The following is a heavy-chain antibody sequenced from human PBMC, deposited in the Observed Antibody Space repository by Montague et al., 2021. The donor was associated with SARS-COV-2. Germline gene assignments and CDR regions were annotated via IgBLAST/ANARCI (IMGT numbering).Heavy chain of an antibody. D-gene: IGHD3-9*01. CDR3: ARAGDVLSGVYYHPFDY. CDR1: GGSVISDTYF. Sequence: SETLSLTCTVSGGSVISDTYFWSWIRQPPGKGLEWIAYIYDSDTTNNNPSFWSRVSMSSDRSKNQFSLKLTSVTPADTAVYYCARAGDVLSGVYYHPFDYWGQGILVTVSS. J-gene: IGHJ4*02. V-gene: IGHV4-61*01. CDR2: IYDSDTT.